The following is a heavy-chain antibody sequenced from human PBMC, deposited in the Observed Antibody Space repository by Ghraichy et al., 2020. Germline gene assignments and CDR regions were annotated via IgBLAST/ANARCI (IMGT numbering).Heavy chain of an antibody. V-gene: IGHV1-18*01. D-gene: IGHD6-13*01. CDR3: ARVDGISSSWYTGVVCPGSVCYGMDV. CDR2: ISAYNGNT. Sequence: ASVKVSCKASGYTFTSYGISWVRQAPGQGLEWMGWISAYNGNTNYAQKLQGRVTMTTDTSTSTAYMELRSLRSDDTAVYYCARVDGISSSWYTGVVCPGSVCYGMDVWGQGTTVTVSS. J-gene: IGHJ6*02. CDR1: GYTFTSYG.